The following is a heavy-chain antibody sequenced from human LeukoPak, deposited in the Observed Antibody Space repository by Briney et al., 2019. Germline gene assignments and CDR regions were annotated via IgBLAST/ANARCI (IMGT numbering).Heavy chain of an antibody. CDR3: AKDSEYSGSYYGAIDY. V-gene: IGHV3-30*02. J-gene: IGHJ4*02. CDR1: GFTFSSYG. D-gene: IGHD1-26*01. Sequence: GGSLRLSCAASGFTFSSYGMHWVRQAPGKGLEWVAFIRYNGSNKYYVDSVKGRFTISRDNSKNTLYLQMNSLRAEDTAVYYCAKDSEYSGSYYGAIDYWGQGTLVTVSS. CDR2: IRYNGSNK.